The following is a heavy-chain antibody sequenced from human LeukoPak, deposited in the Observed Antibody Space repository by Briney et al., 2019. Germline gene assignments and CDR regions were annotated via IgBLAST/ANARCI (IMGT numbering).Heavy chain of an antibody. Sequence: PGGSLRLSCAASGLTFSSHWMHWVRQAPGKGLEWVAVISYDGSNKYYADSVKGRFTISRDNSKNTLYLQMNSLRAEDTAVYYCARGPLWFGENWFDPWGQGTLVTVSS. J-gene: IGHJ5*02. CDR3: ARGPLWFGENWFDP. CDR1: GLTFSSHW. V-gene: IGHV3-30-3*01. D-gene: IGHD3-10*01. CDR2: ISYDGSNK.